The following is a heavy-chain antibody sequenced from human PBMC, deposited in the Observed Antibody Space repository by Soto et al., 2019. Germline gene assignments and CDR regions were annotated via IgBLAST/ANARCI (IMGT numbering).Heavy chain of an antibody. CDR2: IDWDDDR. J-gene: IGHJ4*02. CDR1: GFSLSTSGMC. CDR3: ARSPTHPEPIDY. Sequence: SGPTLVNPTQTLTLTCTFSGFSLSTSGMCVSWIRQPPGKALEWLALIDWDDDRYYSTSLKTRLTISKDTSKYQVVMTTPTIDPVDTDTYYCARSPTHPEPIDYWGKGTLVTVPQ. V-gene: IGHV2-70*01.